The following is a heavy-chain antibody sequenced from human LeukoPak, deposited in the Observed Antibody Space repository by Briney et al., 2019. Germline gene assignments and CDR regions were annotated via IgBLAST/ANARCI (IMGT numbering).Heavy chain of an antibody. J-gene: IGHJ4*02. CDR1: GGTFSSYA. CDR2: IIPIFGIA. CDR3: AVNYDYGEHGGGY. V-gene: IGHV1-69*04. Sequence: SVKVSCKASGGTFSSYAISWVRQAPGQGLEWMGRIIPIFGIANYAQKFQGRVTITADKSTSTAYMELSSLRSEDTAVYYCAVNYDYGEHGGGYWGQGTLVTVSS. D-gene: IGHD4-17*01.